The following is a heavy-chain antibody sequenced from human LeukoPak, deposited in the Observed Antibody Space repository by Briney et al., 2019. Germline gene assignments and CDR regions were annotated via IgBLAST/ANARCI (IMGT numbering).Heavy chain of an antibody. J-gene: IGHJ5*02. D-gene: IGHD3-3*01. Sequence: SVKVSCKASGGTFSSYAISWVRQAPGQGLEWMGGIIPIFGTANYAQKFQGRVTITTDESTGTAYMELSSLRSEDTAVYYCARDGAPITIFGVAYNWFDPWGQGTLVTVSS. V-gene: IGHV1-69*05. CDR3: ARDGAPITIFGVAYNWFDP. CDR1: GGTFSSYA. CDR2: IIPIFGTA.